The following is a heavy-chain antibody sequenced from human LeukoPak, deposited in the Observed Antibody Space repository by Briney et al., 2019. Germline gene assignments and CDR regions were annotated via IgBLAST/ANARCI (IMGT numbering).Heavy chain of an antibody. CDR3: ARDHYYYDSSGYSDY. V-gene: IGHV3-30-3*01. J-gene: IGHJ4*02. Sequence: GGSLRLSCAASGFTFSSYAMHWVRQAPGKGLEWVAVISYDGSNKYYADSVKGRFTISRDNSKNTLYLQMNSLRAEDTAVYYCARDHYYYDSSGYSDYWGQGTLVTVSS. D-gene: IGHD3-22*01. CDR2: ISYDGSNK. CDR1: GFTFSSYA.